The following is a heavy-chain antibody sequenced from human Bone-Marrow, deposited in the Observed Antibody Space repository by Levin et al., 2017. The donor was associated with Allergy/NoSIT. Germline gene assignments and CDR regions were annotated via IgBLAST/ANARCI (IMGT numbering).Heavy chain of an antibody. CDR3: AGSSHRGSYYNDY. CDR1: GFTFSSYA. J-gene: IGHJ4*02. Sequence: RAGGSLRLSCAASGFTFSSYAMHWVRQAPGKGLEWVAVISYDGSNKYYADSVKGRFTISRDNSKNTLYLQMNSLRAEDTAVYYCAGSSHRGSYYNDYWGQGTLVTVSS. CDR2: ISYDGSNK. D-gene: IGHD1-26*01. V-gene: IGHV3-30-3*01.